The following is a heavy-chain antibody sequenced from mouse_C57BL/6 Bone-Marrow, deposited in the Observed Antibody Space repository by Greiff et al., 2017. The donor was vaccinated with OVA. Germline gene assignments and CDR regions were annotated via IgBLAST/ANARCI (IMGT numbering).Heavy chain of an antibody. V-gene: IGHV1-64*01. J-gene: IGHJ2*01. CDR2: IHPNSGST. CDR3: ARSGYYGSSTPFDY. CDR1: GYTFTSYW. D-gene: IGHD1-1*01. Sequence: VQLQQPGAELVKPGASVKLSCKASGYTFTSYWMHWVKQRPGQGLEWIGMIHPNSGSTKYNEKFKSKATLTVDKSSSTAYMQLSSLTSEDSAVYYCARSGYYGSSTPFDYWGQGTTLTVSS.